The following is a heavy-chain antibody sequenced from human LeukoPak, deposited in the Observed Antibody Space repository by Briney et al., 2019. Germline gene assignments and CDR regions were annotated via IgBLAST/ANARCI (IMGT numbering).Heavy chain of an antibody. Sequence: PGGSLRLSCAASGFTFSSYSMNWVRQAPGKGLEWVSSISSSSSYIYYAGSVKGRFTISRDNAKNSLYLQMNSLRAEDTAVYYCARDQADTAMVPSWFDPWGQGTLVTVSS. CDR1: GFTFSSYS. V-gene: IGHV3-21*01. CDR3: ARDQADTAMVPSWFDP. D-gene: IGHD5-18*01. CDR2: ISSSSSYI. J-gene: IGHJ5*02.